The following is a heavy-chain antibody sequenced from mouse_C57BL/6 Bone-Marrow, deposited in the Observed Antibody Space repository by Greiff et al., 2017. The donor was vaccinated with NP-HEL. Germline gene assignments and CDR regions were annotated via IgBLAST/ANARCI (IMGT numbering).Heavy chain of an antibody. Sequence: QVQLQQSGAELARPGASVKLSCKASGYTFTSYGISWVQQRTGQGLEWIGEIYPRSGNTYYNEKFKGKATLTAAKYSSTAYMELRSLTSEESAVYFCARARDYYGSSPFAYWGQGTLVTVSA. V-gene: IGHV1-81*01. CDR3: ARARDYYGSSPFAY. CDR1: GYTFTSYG. D-gene: IGHD1-1*01. CDR2: IYPRSGNT. J-gene: IGHJ3*01.